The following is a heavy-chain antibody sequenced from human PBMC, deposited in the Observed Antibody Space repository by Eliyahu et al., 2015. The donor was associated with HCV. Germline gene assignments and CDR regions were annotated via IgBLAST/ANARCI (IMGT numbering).Heavy chain of an antibody. D-gene: IGHD3-3*01. J-gene: IGHJ6*02. V-gene: IGHV3-20*03. Sequence: DSVWGRFTISRDNAKKSLYLQMNSLRAEDTALYYCARDFGSFGMDVWGQGATVTVSS. CDR3: ARDFGSFGMDV.